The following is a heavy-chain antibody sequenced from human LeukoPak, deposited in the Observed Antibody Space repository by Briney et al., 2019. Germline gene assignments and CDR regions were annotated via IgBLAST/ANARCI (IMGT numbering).Heavy chain of an antibody. CDR2: ISGSGGST. V-gene: IGHV3-23*01. CDR3: ARYSCPNGVCYYFDY. CDR1: GFTFSSYA. D-gene: IGHD2-8*01. Sequence: GGSLRLSCAASGFTFSSYAMSWVRQAPGKGLEWVSAISGSGGSTYYADSVKGRFTISRDNFKNTLYLQMNSLRAEDTAVYYCARYSCPNGVCYYFDYWGQGTLVTVSS. J-gene: IGHJ4*02.